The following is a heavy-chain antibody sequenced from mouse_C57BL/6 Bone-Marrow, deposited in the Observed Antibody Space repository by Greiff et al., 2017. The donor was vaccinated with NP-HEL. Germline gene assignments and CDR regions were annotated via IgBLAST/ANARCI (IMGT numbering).Heavy chain of an antibody. D-gene: IGHD5-1*01. CDR3: GRGEYHCSRFGYALYY. CDR2: IYPGDGDT. Sequence: VKLQQSGAELVKPGASVKISCKASGYAFRSYWMSWVKERPGKGLEWIGQIYPGDGDTKYNGKFKGKATLTADKSSSTAYMQVSSLTSEDSAVXFCGRGEYHCSRFGYALYYWGQGTSVTLSS. V-gene: IGHV1-80*01. CDR1: GYAFRSYW. J-gene: IGHJ4*01.